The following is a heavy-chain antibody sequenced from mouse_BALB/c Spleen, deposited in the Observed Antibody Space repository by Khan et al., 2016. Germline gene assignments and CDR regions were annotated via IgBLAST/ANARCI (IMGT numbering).Heavy chain of an antibody. D-gene: IGHD2-3*01. Sequence: VQLQQSGPELVKPGASVKISCKTSGYTFTENTIHWVKQSHGKSLEWIGGINPKNGDTTYNQKFKDKATLTVDKSSSTAYMELCSLTSEDSAVYYCASEGWLLRYYAMDFLGQGTSVSVSS. J-gene: IGHJ4*01. CDR2: INPKNGDT. CDR1: GYTFTENT. CDR3: ASEGWLLRYYAMDF. V-gene: IGHV1-18*01.